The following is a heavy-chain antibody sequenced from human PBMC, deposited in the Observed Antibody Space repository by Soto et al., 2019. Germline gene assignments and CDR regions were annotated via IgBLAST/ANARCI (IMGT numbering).Heavy chain of an antibody. Sequence: QVQLVQSGADVKKPGASVKVSCKASGYTFSDYGVSWVRQAPGQGLEWMGWISSKNGNTNFAQKFRGRVTMTTDPSTSTVYMELRSPRPDDTAVYYCVREPPETPPDYWGQGTLVTVSS. V-gene: IGHV1-18*01. CDR3: VREPPETPPDY. CDR2: ISSKNGNT. J-gene: IGHJ4*02. CDR1: GYTFSDYG.